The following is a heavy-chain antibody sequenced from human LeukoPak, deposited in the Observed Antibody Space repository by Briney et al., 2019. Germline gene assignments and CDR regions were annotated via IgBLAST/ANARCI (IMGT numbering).Heavy chain of an antibody. D-gene: IGHD6-19*01. CDR2: VNQDGSQK. V-gene: IGHV3-7*01. CDR1: GFTFNKYW. CDR3: VRDVSSGWAFDY. J-gene: IGHJ4*01. Sequence: GGSLRLSCAASGFTFNKYWMSWIRQLPGQGLEWVANVNQDGSQKYYVDSVKGRFTNSRDNARNLLYLQMNSLRAEDTAVYYCVRDVSSGWAFDYWGHGTLVTVSS.